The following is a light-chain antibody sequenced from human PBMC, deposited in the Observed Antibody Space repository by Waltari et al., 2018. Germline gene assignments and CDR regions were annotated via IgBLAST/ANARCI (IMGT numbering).Light chain of an antibody. CDR2: GAS. J-gene: IGKJ4*01. CDR3: QQYNSWPLT. CDR1: QSVSNN. Sequence: ERVMTQSPATLSVSPGERATLSCRASQSVSNNLAWYQQKFGQAPRLLIYGASTRATGIPARFSGSGSGTEFTLTISSLQSEDFAVYYCQQYNSWPLTFGGGTKVEIK. V-gene: IGKV3-15*01.